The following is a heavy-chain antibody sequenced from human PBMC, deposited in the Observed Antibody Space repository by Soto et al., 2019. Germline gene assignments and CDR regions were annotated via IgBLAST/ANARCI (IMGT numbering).Heavy chain of an antibody. V-gene: IGHV3-30*18. D-gene: IGHD3-22*01. J-gene: IGHJ4*02. Sequence: QVQLVESGGGVVQPGRSLRLSCAASGFTFSIYGMHWVRQAPGEGLEWVAVISYDGSDKYYGDSVRGRFTISRDNSKNTLYLQMNSRRADDTGVYYCAKELRDSYYESSGYYYGNWGQGTLVTVSS. CDR2: ISYDGSDK. CDR3: AKELRDSYYESSGYYYGN. CDR1: GFTFSIYG.